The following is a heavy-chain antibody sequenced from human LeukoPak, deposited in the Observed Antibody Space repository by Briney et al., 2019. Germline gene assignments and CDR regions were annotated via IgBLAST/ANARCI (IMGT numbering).Heavy chain of an antibody. D-gene: IGHD3-10*01. Sequence: VASVKVSCKASGYTFTSYDINWVRQATGQGLEWMGWMNPNSGNTGYAQKFQGRVTMTRNTSISTAYMELSSLRSEDTAVYYCARGLINSLWFGELSCWFDPWGQGTLVTVSS. J-gene: IGHJ5*02. CDR3: ARGLINSLWFGELSCWFDP. CDR2: MNPNSGNT. V-gene: IGHV1-8*01. CDR1: GYTFTSYD.